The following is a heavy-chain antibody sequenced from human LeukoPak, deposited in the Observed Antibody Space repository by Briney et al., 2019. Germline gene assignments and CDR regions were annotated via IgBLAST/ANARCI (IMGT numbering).Heavy chain of an antibody. D-gene: IGHD2-2*01. CDR3: ARRGVVVPAAISYMDV. J-gene: IGHJ6*03. CDR1: GGSFSGDF. Sequence: SETLSLTCAVYGGSFSGDFWSWIRQSPGKGLEWIGEINHSGSTNYNPSLKSRVTISVDTSKNQFSLKLSSVTAADTAVYYCARRGVVVPAAISYMDVWGKGTTVTISS. CDR2: INHSGST. V-gene: IGHV4-34*01.